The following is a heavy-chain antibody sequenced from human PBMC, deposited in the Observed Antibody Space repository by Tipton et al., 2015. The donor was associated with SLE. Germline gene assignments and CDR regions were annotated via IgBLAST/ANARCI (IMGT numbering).Heavy chain of an antibody. D-gene: IGHD2-21*02. CDR3: ARGSPNGGDGWTRRNWFDP. CDR1: GGSISSYY. Sequence: TLSLTCTVSGGSISSYYWSWIRQPPGKGLEWIGYMYYSGSTNYNPSLKSRVTTSVDTSKNQFSLKVNSVTAADTAVYYCARGSPNGGDGWTRRNWFDPWGQGTLVTVSS. V-gene: IGHV4-59*12. J-gene: IGHJ5*02. CDR2: MYYSGST.